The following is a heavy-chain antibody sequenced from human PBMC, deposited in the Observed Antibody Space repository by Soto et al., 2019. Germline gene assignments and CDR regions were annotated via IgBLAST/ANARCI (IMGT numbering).Heavy chain of an antibody. V-gene: IGHV4-31*03. Sequence: SETLSLTCPFSGCSISSGGYYWSWIRQHPGKGLEWIGYIYYSGSTYYNPSLKSRVTISVDTSKNQFSLKLSSVTAADTAVYYCARALWFGELGASNWFDPWGQGTLVTVSS. CDR1: GCSISSGGYY. CDR3: ARALWFGELGASNWFDP. D-gene: IGHD3-10*01. J-gene: IGHJ5*02. CDR2: IYYSGST.